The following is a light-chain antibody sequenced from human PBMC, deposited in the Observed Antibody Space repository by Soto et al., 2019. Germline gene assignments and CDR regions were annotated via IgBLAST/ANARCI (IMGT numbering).Light chain of an antibody. CDR1: QSISSW. CDR2: DAS. J-gene: IGKJ1*01. Sequence: DIQLTQSPSSLSASVGARVTITCRASQSISSWLAWYQQKPGKAPKLLIYDASSLESGVPSRFSGSGSGTECTLTITSLQPDDVATYYCQQYNSYPWTLGQGTKVDIK. V-gene: IGKV1-5*01. CDR3: QQYNSYPWT.